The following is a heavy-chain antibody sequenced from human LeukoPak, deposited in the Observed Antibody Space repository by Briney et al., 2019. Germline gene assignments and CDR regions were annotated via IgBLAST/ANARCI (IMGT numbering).Heavy chain of an antibody. CDR2: IYHSGTT. D-gene: IGHD1-26*01. J-gene: IGHJ5*02. V-gene: IGHV4-38-2*02. CDR3: AREVRSAWASFDP. CDR1: GYSISSGYY. Sequence: SETLSLTCSVSGYSISSGYYWGWIRQPPGKGLEWIGTIYHSGTTFYNPSLQSRVTVSQDTSKNQFSLKLSSVTAADTAVYYYAREVRSAWASFDPWGQGTLVTVSS.